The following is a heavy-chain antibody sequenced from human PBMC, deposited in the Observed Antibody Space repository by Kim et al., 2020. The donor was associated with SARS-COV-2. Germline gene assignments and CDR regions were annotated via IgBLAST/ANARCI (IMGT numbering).Heavy chain of an antibody. J-gene: IGHJ4*02. D-gene: IGHD3-22*01. CDR1: GGSFSGYY. CDR2: INHSGST. V-gene: IGHV4-34*01. CDR3: ARGLGGHYDSSGRDY. Sequence: SETLSLTCAVYGGSFSGYYWSWIRQPPGKGLEWIGEINHSGSTNYNPSLKSRVTISVDTSKNQFSLKLSSVTAADTAVYYCARGLGGHYDSSGRDYWGQGTLVTVSS.